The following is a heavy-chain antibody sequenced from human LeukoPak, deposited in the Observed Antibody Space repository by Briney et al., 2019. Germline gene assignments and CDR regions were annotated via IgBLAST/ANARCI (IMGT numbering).Heavy chain of an antibody. CDR1: GFTFRSYW. V-gene: IGHV3-74*01. D-gene: IGHD3-3*01. CDR2: INSDGSST. J-gene: IGHJ4*02. CDR3: ARAPYYDFWSGYPPDY. Sequence: GGSLRLSCAASGFTFRSYWMHWVRQAPGKGLVWVSRINSDGSSTNYADSVKGRFTISRDNAKNTLYLQMNSLRAEDTAVYYCARAPYYDFWSGYPPDYWVQGALVTVSS.